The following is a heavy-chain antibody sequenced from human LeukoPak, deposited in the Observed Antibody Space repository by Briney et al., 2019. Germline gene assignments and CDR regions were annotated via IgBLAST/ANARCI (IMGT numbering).Heavy chain of an antibody. V-gene: IGHV4-59*01. D-gene: IGHD3-3*01. J-gene: IGHJ4*02. Sequence: PSETLSLTCTVSGGAISSYYWGWIRQPPGKGREWVGYIYYSGSTNYKPSLQSRVTKSVSTSKNQFFLELGPLTAADTAVYYCGRVGNYDFWGGYIVYWGQGTQVTVSS. CDR3: GRVGNYDFWGGYIVY. CDR1: GGAISSYY. CDR2: IYYSGST.